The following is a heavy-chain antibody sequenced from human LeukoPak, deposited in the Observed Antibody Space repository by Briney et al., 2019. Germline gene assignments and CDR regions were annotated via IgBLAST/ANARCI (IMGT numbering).Heavy chain of an antibody. Sequence: SESLSLTCSVSDSSITSGYFWGWIRQSPGKGLEWIGTIYQSGNTYYNPSLKSRVTISEDTSKKQFSLKLSSVTAADTAVYYCARVNGRSGYYYGSGSYRHYMDVWGKGTTVTVSS. CDR2: IYQSGNT. V-gene: IGHV4-38-2*02. CDR3: ARVNGRSGYYYGSGSYRHYMDV. J-gene: IGHJ6*03. D-gene: IGHD3-10*01. CDR1: DSSITSGYF.